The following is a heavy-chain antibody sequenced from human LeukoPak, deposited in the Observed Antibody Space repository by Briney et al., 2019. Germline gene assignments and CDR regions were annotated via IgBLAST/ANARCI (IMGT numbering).Heavy chain of an antibody. CDR3: ARQKVEWELLPWTAFDI. Sequence: ASVKVSCKASGYTFTSYYMHRVRQAPGQGLEWIGIINPSGGSTTYAQKFQGRVTMTRDTSTSTVYMDLSSLRSEDTAVYYCARQKVEWELLPWTAFDIWGQGTMVTVSS. D-gene: IGHD1-26*01. V-gene: IGHV1-46*01. CDR1: GYTFTSYY. J-gene: IGHJ3*02. CDR2: INPSGGST.